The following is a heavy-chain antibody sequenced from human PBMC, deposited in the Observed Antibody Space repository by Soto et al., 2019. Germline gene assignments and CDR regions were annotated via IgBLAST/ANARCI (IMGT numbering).Heavy chain of an antibody. V-gene: IGHV3-30-3*01. J-gene: IGHJ6*02. D-gene: IGHD1-1*01. CDR2: ISYDGSNK. Sequence: QVQLVESGGGVVQPGRSLRLSCAASGFTFSSYAMHWVRQAPGKGLEWVAVISYDGSNKYYADSVKGRFTISRDNSKNTLYLQMNSLRAEDTAVYYCARDGKGGYYGMDVWGQGTTVTVSS. CDR3: ARDGKGGYYGMDV. CDR1: GFTFSSYA.